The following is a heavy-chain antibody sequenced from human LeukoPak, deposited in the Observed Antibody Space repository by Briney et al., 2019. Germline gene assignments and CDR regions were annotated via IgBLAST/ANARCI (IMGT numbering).Heavy chain of an antibody. CDR1: GFTFSSYA. J-gene: IGHJ4*02. V-gene: IGHV3-30-3*01. CDR2: ISYDGSNK. CDR3: ASLDQPDY. Sequence: PGGSLRLSCAASGFTFSSYATHWVRQAPGKGLEWVAVISYDGSNKYYADSVKGRFTISRDNSKNTLYLQMNSLRAEDTAVYYCASLDQPDYWGQGTLVTAPS.